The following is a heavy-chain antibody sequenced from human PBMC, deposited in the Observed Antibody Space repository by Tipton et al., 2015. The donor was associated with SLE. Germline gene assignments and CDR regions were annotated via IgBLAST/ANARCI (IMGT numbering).Heavy chain of an antibody. J-gene: IGHJ4*02. CDR1: GFTFSSYS. Sequence: SLRLSCAASGFTFSSYSMNWVRQTPGKGLQWVANINENGNEEYYVDSVKGRFTISRDNAKNSLYLQMNSLRAEDTAVYYCATGRTCGYWGQGTLVTV. CDR3: ATGRTCGY. CDR2: INENGNEE. D-gene: IGHD2-21*01. V-gene: IGHV3-7*01.